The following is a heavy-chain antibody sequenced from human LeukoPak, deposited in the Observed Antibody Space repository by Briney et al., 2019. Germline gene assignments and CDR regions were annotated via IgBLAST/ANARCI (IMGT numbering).Heavy chain of an antibody. CDR3: AKGWLGWSFFLDY. J-gene: IGHJ4*02. Sequence: TGGSLRLSCAASGFTFDDYAMHWVRQAPGKGLEWVSGISWNSGSIGYADSVKGRFTISRDNAKNSLYLQMNSLRAEDTALYYCAKGWLGWSFFLDYWGQGTLVTVSP. V-gene: IGHV3-9*01. CDR2: ISWNSGSI. CDR1: GFTFDDYA. D-gene: IGHD6-19*01.